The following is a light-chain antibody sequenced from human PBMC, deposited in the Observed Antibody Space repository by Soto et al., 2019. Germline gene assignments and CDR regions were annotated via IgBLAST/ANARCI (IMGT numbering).Light chain of an antibody. CDR2: DVS. V-gene: IGLV2-14*01. J-gene: IGLJ1*01. CDR1: SSDVGGYNY. Sequence: QSALTQPASVSGSPGQSITISCTGTSSDVGGYNYVSWYQQHPGKAPKLMIYDVSNRPSGVPNRFSGSKSGNTASLTISGLQAEDEADYYCSSYTSSTFYVFGTGTKVTVL. CDR3: SSYTSSTFYV.